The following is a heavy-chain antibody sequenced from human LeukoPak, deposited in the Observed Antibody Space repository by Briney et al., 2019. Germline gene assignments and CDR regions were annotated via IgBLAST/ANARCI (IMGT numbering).Heavy chain of an antibody. J-gene: IGHJ4*02. CDR3: AGGVRGVDYFGY. CDR2: IYTSGNT. D-gene: IGHD3-10*02. CDR1: GGSISIYY. Sequence: PSETLSLTCTVSGGSISIYYWSWIRQPAGKGLEWIGRIYTSGNTNYNPSLKSRVTISVDKSQNQFSLKLSSVTAADTAVYFCAGGVRGVDYFGYWGQGTLVTVSS. V-gene: IGHV4-4*07.